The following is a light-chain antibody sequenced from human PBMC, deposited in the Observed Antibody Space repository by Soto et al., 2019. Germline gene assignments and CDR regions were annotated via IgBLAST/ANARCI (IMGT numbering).Light chain of an antibody. CDR1: QSTTGW. Sequence: DIQMTQSPSTLSASIGDRVTITCRASQSTTGWLAWYQQKPGKAPKLLIYGTSSLETGVPSRFSGSGSGTEFTLTISSLQPEDVATYYCQKYDNAPLTFGGGTKVEIK. V-gene: IGKV1-5*03. CDR2: GTS. J-gene: IGKJ4*01. CDR3: QKYDNAPLT.